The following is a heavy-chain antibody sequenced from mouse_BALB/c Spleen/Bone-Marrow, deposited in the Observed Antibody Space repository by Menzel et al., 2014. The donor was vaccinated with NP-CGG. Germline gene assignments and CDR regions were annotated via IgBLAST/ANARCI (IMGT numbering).Heavy chain of an antibody. V-gene: IGHV1-7*01. Sequence: QVQLKESGAELAKPGASVKMSCKASGYTFTSYWMHWVKQRPGQGLEWIGCINPSTGYTEYNQKFKDKATLTADKSSSTAYMQLSSLTSEDSAVYYCARPPYYYGSSYDAMDYWGQGTSVTVSS. CDR2: INPSTGYT. CDR3: ARPPYYYGSSYDAMDY. CDR1: GYTFTSYW. D-gene: IGHD1-1*01. J-gene: IGHJ4*01.